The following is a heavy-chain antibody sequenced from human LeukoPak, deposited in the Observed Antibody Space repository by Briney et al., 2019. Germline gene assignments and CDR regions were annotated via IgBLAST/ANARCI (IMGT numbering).Heavy chain of an antibody. D-gene: IGHD3-16*01. CDR1: GHTFTGYY. Sequence: ASVKVSCKGSGHTFTGYYMHWVRQAPGQGLEWMGWINPNSGTTNYAQKFQGRVTVTGDTSISTAYMELSSLESDDTAVYYCARDLMTTPTWDFDYWGQGTLVTVSS. CDR3: ARDLMTTPTWDFDY. V-gene: IGHV1-2*02. CDR2: INPNSGTT. J-gene: IGHJ4*02.